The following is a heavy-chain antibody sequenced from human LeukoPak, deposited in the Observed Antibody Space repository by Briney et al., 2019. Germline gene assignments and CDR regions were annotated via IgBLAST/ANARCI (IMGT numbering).Heavy chain of an antibody. Sequence: PGGSLRLSCAASGFTFSSYDMHWVRQATGKGLEWVSVIGTAGDTYYPGSVKGRFTISRENAKNSLYLQMNSLRVGDTAVYYCARDLGGGNGLDWGQGTLVTVSS. D-gene: IGHD4-23*01. J-gene: IGHJ4*02. CDR1: GFTFSSYD. CDR2: IGTAGDT. V-gene: IGHV3-13*01. CDR3: ARDLGGGNGLD.